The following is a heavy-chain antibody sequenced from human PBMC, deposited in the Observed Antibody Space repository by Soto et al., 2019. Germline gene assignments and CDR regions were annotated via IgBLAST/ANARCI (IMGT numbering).Heavy chain of an antibody. V-gene: IGHV1-69*12. D-gene: IGHD2-2*01. J-gene: IGHJ6*02. CDR2: IIPIFGTE. Sequence: QVQLVQSGAEVKKPGSSVKVSCKASGGTFSSYAISWVRQAPGQGLEWMGGIIPIFGTENYAQKFQGRVTIPAYESTSTAYMEMSSLRSEDTAVYYCARHVPAAGYYYGMDVWGQGTKVTVSS. CDR3: ARHVPAAGYYYGMDV. CDR1: GGTFSSYA.